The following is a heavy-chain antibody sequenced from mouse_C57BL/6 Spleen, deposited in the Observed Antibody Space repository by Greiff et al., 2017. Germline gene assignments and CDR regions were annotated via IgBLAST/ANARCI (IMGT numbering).Heavy chain of an antibody. CDR3: AERGFYYGNYVGYFDV. J-gene: IGHJ1*03. CDR1: GYTFTSYG. D-gene: IGHD2-1*01. V-gene: IGHV1-58*01. CDR2: IYIGNGYT. Sequence: EVQLKESGAELVRPGSSVKMSCKTSGYTFTSYGINWVKQRPGQGLEWIGYIYIGNGYTEYNEKFKGKATLTSDTSSSTAYMQLSSLTSEDSAIYFCAERGFYYGNYVGYFDVWGTGTTVTVSS.